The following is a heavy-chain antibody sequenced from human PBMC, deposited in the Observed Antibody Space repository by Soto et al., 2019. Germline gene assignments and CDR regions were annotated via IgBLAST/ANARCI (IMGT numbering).Heavy chain of an antibody. V-gene: IGHV3-48*01. CDR3: ARDGDYYDFWSGYPIDY. D-gene: IGHD3-3*01. Sequence: EVQLVESGGGLVQPGGSLRLSCAASGFTFSSYSMNWVRQAPGKGLEWVSYISSSSSTIYYADSVKGRFTISRDNAKNSLYLQMNSLRAEDTAVYYCARDGDYYDFWSGYPIDYWVQGTLVTVSS. CDR1: GFTFSSYS. J-gene: IGHJ4*02. CDR2: ISSSSSTI.